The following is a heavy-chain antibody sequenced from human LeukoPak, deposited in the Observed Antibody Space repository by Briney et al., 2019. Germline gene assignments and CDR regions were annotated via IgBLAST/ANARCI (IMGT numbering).Heavy chain of an antibody. Sequence: GGPLRLSCAASGFTFSSYEMNWVRQAPGKGLEWVSYISSSGSTIYYADSVKGRFTISRDNAKNSLYLQMNSLRAEDTAVYYCARIQTGDFDYWGQGTLVTVSS. CDR3: ARIQTGDFDY. CDR1: GFTFSSYE. D-gene: IGHD7-27*01. J-gene: IGHJ4*02. CDR2: ISSSGSTI. V-gene: IGHV3-48*03.